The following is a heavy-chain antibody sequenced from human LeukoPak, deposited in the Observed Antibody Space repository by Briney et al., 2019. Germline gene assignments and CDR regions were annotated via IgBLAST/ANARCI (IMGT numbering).Heavy chain of an antibody. D-gene: IGHD1-7*01. Sequence: GGSLRLSCEASGFTFNSSWMSWVRQAPGKGLEWVANIKEDGSEKYYVDSVKGRFTISRDNAKNSLYLQMNSLRAEDTATYYCARGITGTTRSEGGDYWGQGTLVTVSS. CDR3: ARGITGTTRSEGGDY. J-gene: IGHJ4*02. V-gene: IGHV3-7*01. CDR2: IKEDGSEK. CDR1: GFTFNSSW.